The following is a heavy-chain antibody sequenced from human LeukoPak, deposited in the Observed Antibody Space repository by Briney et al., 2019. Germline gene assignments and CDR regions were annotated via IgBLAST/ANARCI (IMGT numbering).Heavy chain of an antibody. CDR3: ARAQWLVAFDY. CDR1: GGSISSYY. V-gene: IGHV4-4*07. D-gene: IGHD6-19*01. CDR2: IYTSGST. J-gene: IGHJ4*02. Sequence: ASETLSLTCTVSGGSISSYYWNWIRQPAGKGLEWIGRIYTSGSTNYNPSLKSRVTISVDTSKNQFSLKLSSVTAADTAVYYCARAQWLVAFDYWGQGTLVTVSS.